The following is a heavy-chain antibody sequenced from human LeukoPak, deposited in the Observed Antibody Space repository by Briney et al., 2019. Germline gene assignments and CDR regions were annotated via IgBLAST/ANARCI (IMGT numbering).Heavy chain of an antibody. CDR2: IYYSGYT. J-gene: IGHJ4*02. CDR1: GGSISSYY. CDR3: ASTRRYSSGWSIPFDY. Sequence: SETLSLTCTVSGGSISSYYWSWIRQPPGKGLKWIGNIYYSGYTTYSPSLRSRVTISVDTSKNQFSLKLSSVTAADTAVYYCASTRRYSSGWSIPFDYWGQGTLVTVSS. D-gene: IGHD6-19*01. V-gene: IGHV4-59*08.